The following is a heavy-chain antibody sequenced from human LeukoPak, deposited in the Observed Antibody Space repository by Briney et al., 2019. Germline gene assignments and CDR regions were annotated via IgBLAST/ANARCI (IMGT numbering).Heavy chain of an antibody. CDR2: INSDGSTT. Sequence: GGSLRLSCAASGFTFSNAWMSWVRQAPGKGLEWVSRINSDGSTTSYADSVKGRFTISRDNAKNTLYLQMNSLRAEDTAVYYCARESFFAFQIWGQGTRVTVSS. V-gene: IGHV3-74*01. J-gene: IGHJ3*02. CDR1: GFTFSNAW. D-gene: IGHD3-3*01. CDR3: ARESFFAFQI.